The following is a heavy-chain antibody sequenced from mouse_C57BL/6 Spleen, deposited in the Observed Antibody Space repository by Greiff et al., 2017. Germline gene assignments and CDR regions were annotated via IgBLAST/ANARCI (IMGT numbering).Heavy chain of an antibody. CDR2: IRSKSNNYAT. CDR1: GFSFNTYA. Sequence: EVQLVESGGGLVQPKGSLKLSCAASGFSFNTYAMNWVRQAPGKGLEWVARIRSKSNNYATYYADSVKDRFTISRDDSESMLYLQMNNLKTEDTAMYYCVRLPTVVPFYAMDYWGQGTSVTVSS. V-gene: IGHV10-1*01. J-gene: IGHJ4*01. D-gene: IGHD1-1*01. CDR3: VRLPTVVPFYAMDY.